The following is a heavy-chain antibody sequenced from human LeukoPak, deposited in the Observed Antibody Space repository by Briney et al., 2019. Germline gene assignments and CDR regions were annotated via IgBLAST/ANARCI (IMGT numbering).Heavy chain of an antibody. CDR1: GFTFSTYS. Sequence: PGGSLRLSCAASGFTFSTYSMNWVRQAPGKGLQWVSYISVGGSTIYYADSVQGRFTISRDNAKSSLSLQMSSLTAEDTALYYCARAPAPRHCTSTSCPRGPFDYWGQGTLVTVSS. J-gene: IGHJ4*02. CDR2: ISVGGSTI. V-gene: IGHV3-48*01. D-gene: IGHD2-2*01. CDR3: ARAPAPRHCTSTSCPRGPFDY.